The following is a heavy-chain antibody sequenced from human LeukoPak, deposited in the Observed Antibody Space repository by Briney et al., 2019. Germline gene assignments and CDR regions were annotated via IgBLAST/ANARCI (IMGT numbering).Heavy chain of an antibody. J-gene: IGHJ6*04. CDR3: ARGRYCSSTSYYGSYYYYYGMDV. CDR1: GGSFSGYY. D-gene: IGHD2-2*01. CDR2: INHSGST. V-gene: IGHV4-34*01. Sequence: SETLSLTCAVYGGSFSGYYWSWIRQPPGKGLEWIGEINHSGSTNYNPSLKSRVTISVDTSKNQFSLKLSSVTAADTAVYYCARGRYCSSTSYYGSYYYYYGMDVWGKGTTVTVSS.